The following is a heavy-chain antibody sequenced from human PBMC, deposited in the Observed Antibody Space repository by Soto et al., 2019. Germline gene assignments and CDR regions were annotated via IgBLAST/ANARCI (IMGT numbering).Heavy chain of an antibody. D-gene: IGHD3-22*01. V-gene: IGHV4-31*03. CDR1: GGSISSGGYY. CDR2: IYYSGDT. Sequence: QVQLQESGPGLVRPSQTLSLTCTVSGGSISSGGYYWSWIRQHPGKGLEYIGYIYYSGDTYYNPSLKGRVSISVDTSKNQFSLKLRSVTGADTAVYFCARDYYDSSGRYSHPFHIWGQGTRVTVSS. J-gene: IGHJ3*02. CDR3: ARDYYDSSGRYSHPFHI.